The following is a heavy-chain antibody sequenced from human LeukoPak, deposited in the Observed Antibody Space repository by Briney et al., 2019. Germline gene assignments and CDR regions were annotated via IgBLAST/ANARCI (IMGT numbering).Heavy chain of an antibody. CDR1: GFTFSDYY. D-gene: IGHD3-9*01. J-gene: IGHJ6*03. CDR3: ASIYFYWLLDYYYYYMDV. Sequence: GGSLRLSCAASGFTFSDYYMSWIRQAPGKVLEWVSYISSSGSTIYYADSVKALFTISRDNAKNSLYLQMNTLRAEDTAVYYCASIYFYWLLDYYYYYMDVWGKGTTVTISS. V-gene: IGHV3-11*01. CDR2: ISSSGSTI.